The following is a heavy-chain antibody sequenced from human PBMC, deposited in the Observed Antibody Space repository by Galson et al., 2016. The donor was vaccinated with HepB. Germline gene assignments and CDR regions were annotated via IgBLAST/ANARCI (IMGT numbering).Heavy chain of an antibody. V-gene: IGHV4-39*01. J-gene: IGHJ6*02. CDR1: GGSISSSTYS. D-gene: IGHD2-15*01. CDR2: IYHSGAA. CDR3: ARLKVVAASRSRTFGMDV. Sequence: SETLSLTCTVSGGSISSSTYSWAWIRQPPGEGLGCIGNIYHSGAAFFKSSLKGRVTISIDTSKNQFSLNLSSVTSADSAVYYCARLKVVAASRSRTFGMDVWGQGTTVTVSS.